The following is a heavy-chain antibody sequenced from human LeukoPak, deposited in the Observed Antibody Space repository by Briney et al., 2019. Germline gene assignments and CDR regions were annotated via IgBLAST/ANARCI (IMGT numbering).Heavy chain of an antibody. CDR3: AEDPPTDIVVVPAPSDY. CDR1: GFTFSSYG. D-gene: IGHD2-2*01. V-gene: IGHV3-23*01. Sequence: GGSLRLSCAASGFTFSSYGMSWVRQAPGKGLEWVSAISGSGGSTYYADSVKGRFTISRDNSKNTLYLQMNSLRAEDTAVYYCAEDPPTDIVVVPAPSDYWGQGTLVTVSS. CDR2: ISGSGGST. J-gene: IGHJ4*02.